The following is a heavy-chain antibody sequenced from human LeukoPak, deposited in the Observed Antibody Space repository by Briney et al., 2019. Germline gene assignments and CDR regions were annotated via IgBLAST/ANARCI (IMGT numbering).Heavy chain of an antibody. CDR1: GYTFTGYY. CDR2: INPNSGGT. V-gene: IGHV1-2*02. Sequence: ASVKVSCKASGYTFTGYYMHWVRQAPGQGLEWMGWINPNSGGTNYAQKFQGRVTMTRDTSISTAYMELSRLRSDDTAVYYCARDLSPYYDFWSGYQLGEYFQHWGQGTLVTVSS. CDR3: ARDLSPYYDFWSGYQLGEYFQH. J-gene: IGHJ1*01. D-gene: IGHD3-3*01.